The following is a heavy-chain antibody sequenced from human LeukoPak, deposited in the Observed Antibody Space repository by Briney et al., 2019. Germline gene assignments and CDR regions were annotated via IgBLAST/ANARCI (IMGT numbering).Heavy chain of an antibody. D-gene: IGHD6-13*01. CDR3: ARDGWQQLVLAWFDP. J-gene: IGHJ5*02. V-gene: IGHV4-4*07. Sequence: SETLSLTCTVSGGSISNYYWSWIRQPAGKGLEWIGRTHSSGSTNYNPSLKSRVTMSVDTSKNQFSVKLTSVTAADTAVYYCARDGWQQLVLAWFDPWGQGTLVTVSS. CDR2: THSSGST. CDR1: GGSISNYY.